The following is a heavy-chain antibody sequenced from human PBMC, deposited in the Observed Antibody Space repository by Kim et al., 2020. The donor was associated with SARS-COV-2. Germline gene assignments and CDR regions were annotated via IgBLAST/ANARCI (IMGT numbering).Heavy chain of an antibody. CDR2: IYWDDDK. J-gene: IGHJ4*02. CDR3: THLHAYYYNWYPISFDY. Sequence: SGPTLVKPTETLTLTCSFSGFSLSTRLVGVGWVRQAPGKAPEWLALIYWDDDKRYSPSLRSRLTITKDTSKNQVVLTMTNMDPADTATFYCTHLHAYYYNWYPISFDYWGQGTLVTVSS. D-gene: IGHD1-1*01. V-gene: IGHV2-5*02. CDR1: GFSLSTRLVG.